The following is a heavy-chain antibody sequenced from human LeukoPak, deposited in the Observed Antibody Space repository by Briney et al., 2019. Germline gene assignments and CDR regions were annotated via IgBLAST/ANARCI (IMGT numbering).Heavy chain of an antibody. J-gene: IGHJ6*03. Sequence: SSETLSLTCTVSGGSISSSSYYWGWIRQPPGKGLEWIGSIYYSGSTYYNPSLKSRVTISVDTSKNQFSLKLSSVTAADTAVYYCARHCFGGYYYYYMDVWGKGTTVTISS. CDR2: IYYSGST. CDR1: GGSISSSSYY. D-gene: IGHD3-10*01. V-gene: IGHV4-39*01. CDR3: ARHCFGGYYYYYMDV.